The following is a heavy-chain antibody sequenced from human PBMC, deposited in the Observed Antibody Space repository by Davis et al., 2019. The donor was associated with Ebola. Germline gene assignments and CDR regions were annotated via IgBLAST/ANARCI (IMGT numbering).Heavy chain of an antibody. CDR2: ISGSGSSR. J-gene: IGHJ3*02. V-gene: IGHV3-23*01. CDR3: VRAQWPEAFDI. Sequence: GESLKISCAASGFVFSSYVMSWVRRAPGKGLEWVSGISGSGSSRYYADSVKGRFTISRDNSKNTLYLQMNSLRAEDTAVYYCVRAQWPEAFDIWGQGTMVTVSS. CDR1: GFVFSSYV. D-gene: IGHD6-19*01.